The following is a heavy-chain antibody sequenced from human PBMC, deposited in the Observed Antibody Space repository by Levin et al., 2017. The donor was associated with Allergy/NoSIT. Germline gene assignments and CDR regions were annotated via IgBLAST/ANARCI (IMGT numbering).Heavy chain of an antibody. J-gene: IGHJ6*02. Sequence: GESLKISCTASGFTFGDYAMSWFRQAPGKGLEWVGFIRSKAYGGTTEYAASVKGRFTISRDDSKSIAYLQMNSLKTEDTAVYYCTRERSMVDVRLRDVWGQGTTVTVSS. D-gene: IGHD2-15*01. CDR1: GFTFGDYA. CDR3: TRERSMVDVRLRDV. CDR2: IRSKAYGGTT. V-gene: IGHV3-49*03.